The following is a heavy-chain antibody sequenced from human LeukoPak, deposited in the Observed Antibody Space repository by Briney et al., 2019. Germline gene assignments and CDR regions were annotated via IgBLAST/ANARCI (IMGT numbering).Heavy chain of an antibody. J-gene: IGHJ4*02. V-gene: IGHV1-2*02. D-gene: IGHD3-22*01. Sequence: ASVKLSCKASGYTFTGYYMHWVRQAPGQGLGWMGWINPNSGGTNYAQKFQGRVTMTRDTSISTAYMELSRLRSDDTAVYYCASAAGSYYYDSSGYIFYWGQGTLVTVSS. CDR3: ASAAGSYYYDSSGYIFY. CDR1: GYTFTGYY. CDR2: INPNSGGT.